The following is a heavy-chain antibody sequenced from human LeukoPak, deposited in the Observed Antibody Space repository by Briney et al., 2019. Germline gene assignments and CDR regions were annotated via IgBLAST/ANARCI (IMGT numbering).Heavy chain of an antibody. CDR2: IYTSGST. V-gene: IGHV4-4*07. J-gene: IGHJ6*02. D-gene: IGHD4-23*01. CDR1: GGSIGSYY. CDR3: ARDSAGKLSYYYGMDV. Sequence: SETLSLTCTVSGGSIGSYYWSWIRQPAGKGLEWIGRIYTSGSTNYNPSLKSRVTMSVDSSKNHFSLKLSSVTASDTAVYYCARDSAGKLSYYYGMDVWGQGTTVTVFS.